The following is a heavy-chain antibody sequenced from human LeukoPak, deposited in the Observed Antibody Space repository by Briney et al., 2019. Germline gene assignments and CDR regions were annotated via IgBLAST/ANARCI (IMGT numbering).Heavy chain of an antibody. V-gene: IGHV3-30*18. D-gene: IGHD5-12*01. Sequence: GGSLRLSCAASGFTFSSYGMHWVRQAPGKGLEWVPVISYDGSNKYYADSVKGRFTISRDNSKNTLYLQMNSLRAEDTAVYYCAKPFLVADYFDYWGQGTLVTVSS. CDR1: GFTFSSYG. J-gene: IGHJ4*02. CDR3: AKPFLVADYFDY. CDR2: ISYDGSNK.